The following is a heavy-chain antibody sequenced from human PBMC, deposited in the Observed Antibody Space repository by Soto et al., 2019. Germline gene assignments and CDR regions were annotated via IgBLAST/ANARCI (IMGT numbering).Heavy chain of an antibody. CDR3: AGQIYSSSGYYFDY. CDR1: GDSISGSPSY. D-gene: IGHD6-6*01. CDR2: VYYIGNT. Sequence: QLQLQESGPGLVKPSETLSLTCTDSGDSISGSPSYWGWIRQPPGKGLEWIGSVYYIGNTYYSPSLKTRVTISVDTSKNQFSLKLTSVTAADTALYYCAGQIYSSSGYYFDYWGQGTLVTVSS. J-gene: IGHJ4*02. V-gene: IGHV4-39*01.